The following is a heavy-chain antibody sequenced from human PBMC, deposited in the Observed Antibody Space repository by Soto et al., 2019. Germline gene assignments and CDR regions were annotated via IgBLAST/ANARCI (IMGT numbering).Heavy chain of an antibody. D-gene: IGHD2-2*01. Sequence: SETLSLTCTVSGGSISSSSYYWGWIRQPPGKGLEWIGSIYYSGSTFYNPSLKSRVTISVDTSKNQFSLKLSSVTAADTAVYYCARIGYCISTSCSIDYGGQGTLVTVS. CDR3: ARIGYCISTSCSIDY. V-gene: IGHV4-39*01. J-gene: IGHJ4*02. CDR1: GGSISSSSYY. CDR2: IYYSGST.